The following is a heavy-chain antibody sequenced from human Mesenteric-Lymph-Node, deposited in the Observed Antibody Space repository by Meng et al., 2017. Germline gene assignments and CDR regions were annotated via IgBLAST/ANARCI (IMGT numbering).Heavy chain of an antibody. V-gene: IGHV4-59*01. CDR3: ARDPLYGDYAGTLDY. Sequence: SETLSLTCTVSGGSISSYYWSWIRQPPGKGLEWIGYIYNSGSTNYNPSLKSRVTISVDTSKNQFSLKLSSVTAADTAVYYCARDPLYGDYAGTLDYWGQGTLVTVSS. D-gene: IGHD4-17*01. CDR2: IYNSGST. J-gene: IGHJ4*02. CDR1: GGSISSYY.